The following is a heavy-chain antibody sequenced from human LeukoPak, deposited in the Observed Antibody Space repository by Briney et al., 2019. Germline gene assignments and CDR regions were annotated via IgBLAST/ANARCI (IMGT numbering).Heavy chain of an antibody. CDR3: ARGYTKWELRYLGY. Sequence: ASVKVSCKASGYTFTGYYMHWVRQAPGQGLEWMGWINPNSGGTNYAQKFQGRVTMTRDTSISTAYMELSSLRSEDTAVYYCARGYTKWELRYLGYWGQGTLVTVSS. D-gene: IGHD1-26*01. CDR2: INPNSGGT. J-gene: IGHJ4*02. V-gene: IGHV1-2*02. CDR1: GYTFTGYY.